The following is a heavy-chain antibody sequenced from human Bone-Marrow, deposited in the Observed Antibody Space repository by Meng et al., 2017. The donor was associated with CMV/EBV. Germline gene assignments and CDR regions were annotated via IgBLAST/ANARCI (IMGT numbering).Heavy chain of an antibody. Sequence: GESLKISCAASGFTFSNYGMHWVRQAPGKGLEWVAFVRYDGGDKFYADSVKGRFTISRDNSKNTLYLQMNSLRAEDTAVYYCASLRYGSGSHSPYYFVDWGQGTLVTVSS. CDR3: ASLRYGSGSHSPYYFVD. CDR1: GFTFSNYG. D-gene: IGHD3-10*01. J-gene: IGHJ4*02. CDR2: VRYDGGDK. V-gene: IGHV3-30*02.